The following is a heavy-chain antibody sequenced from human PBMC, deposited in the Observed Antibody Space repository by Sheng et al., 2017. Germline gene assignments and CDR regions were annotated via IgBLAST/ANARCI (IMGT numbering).Heavy chain of an antibody. Sequence: QVTLRESGPALVKSTQTLALTCTFSGFSLRTDGMCVSWIRQPPGEALEWLARIDWDDDIYYSRSLQTRLTISKDTSKNLVVLTMTNVDPVDTATYYCVRMRRGGKEYASSSNFYFMDVWGRGTMVTVSS. D-gene: IGHD6-6*01. V-gene: IGHV2-70*13. CDR1: GFSLRTDGMC. CDR3: VRMRRGGKEYASSSNFYFMDV. J-gene: IGHJ6*03. CDR2: IDWDDDI.